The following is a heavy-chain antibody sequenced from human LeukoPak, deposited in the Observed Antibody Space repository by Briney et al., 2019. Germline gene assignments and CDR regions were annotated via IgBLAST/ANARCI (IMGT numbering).Heavy chain of an antibody. J-gene: IGHJ4*02. Sequence: ASVKVSCKASGYTFTGYYMHWVRQAPGQGLECMGWINPNSGDTYYAQKFQGRVTMTRDTSISTAYMELSSLRSDDTAMYYCARTSSTTVVTSHWGQGTLVTDSS. CDR1: GYTFTGYY. V-gene: IGHV1-2*02. CDR2: INPNSGDT. CDR3: ARTSSTTVVTSH. D-gene: IGHD4-23*01.